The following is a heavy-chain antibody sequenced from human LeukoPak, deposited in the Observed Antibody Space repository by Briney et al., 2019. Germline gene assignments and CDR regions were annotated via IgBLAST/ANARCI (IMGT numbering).Heavy chain of an antibody. Sequence: PGGSLRLSCAASGFTFIDFGVNWVRQAPGKGLEWVSYISGSGTTIYYADSVKGRFAISRDNVKNSLSLQMNSLRAEDTAVYYCARSAYAYSFDYWGQGTLASVSS. D-gene: IGHD4-11*01. CDR1: GFTFIDFG. V-gene: IGHV3-48*03. CDR2: ISGSGTTI. J-gene: IGHJ4*02. CDR3: ARSAYAYSFDY.